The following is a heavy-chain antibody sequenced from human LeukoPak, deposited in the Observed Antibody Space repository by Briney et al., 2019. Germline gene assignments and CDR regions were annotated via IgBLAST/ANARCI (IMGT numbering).Heavy chain of an antibody. D-gene: IGHD4-17*01. CDR2: ISGSGGST. V-gene: IGHV3-23*01. Sequence: PGGSLRLSCAASGFTFSSYAMSWVRQAPGKGLEWVSAISGSGGSTYYADSVKGRFTTSRDNSKNTLYLQMNSLRAEDTAVYYCAKDRLSWATVSSFDYWGQGTLVTVSS. CDR1: GFTFSSYA. CDR3: AKDRLSWATVSSFDY. J-gene: IGHJ4*02.